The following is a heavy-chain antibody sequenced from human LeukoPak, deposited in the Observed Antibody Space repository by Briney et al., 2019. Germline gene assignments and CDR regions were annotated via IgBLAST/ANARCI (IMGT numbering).Heavy chain of an antibody. V-gene: IGHV3-23*01. D-gene: IGHD2-15*01. Sequence: PGGSLRLSCAASGFTFSSYAMSWVRQAPGKGLEWVSVISGSGGSTYYADSVKGRFTISRDNSKNTLYLQMNSLKAEDTAVYYCARGGYHHGFDIWGQGTMVTVSS. CDR1: GFTFSSYA. CDR2: ISGSGGST. J-gene: IGHJ3*02. CDR3: ARGGYHHGFDI.